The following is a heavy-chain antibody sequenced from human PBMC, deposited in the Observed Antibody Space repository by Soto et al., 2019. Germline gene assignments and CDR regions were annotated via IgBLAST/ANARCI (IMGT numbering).Heavy chain of an antibody. CDR3: ARGRYGDY. D-gene: IGHD1-1*01. CDR2: ISAHNDNT. Sequence: QVHLVQSGAEVKKPGASVKVSCKCSGYTFTSYGITWVRQAPGQGLEWMGWISAHNDNTDYAQKLQGRVTVTRDTSKNPAYMELRSLRSDDTAVYYCARGRYGDYWGQGALVTVSS. CDR1: GYTFTSYG. J-gene: IGHJ4*02. V-gene: IGHV1-18*01.